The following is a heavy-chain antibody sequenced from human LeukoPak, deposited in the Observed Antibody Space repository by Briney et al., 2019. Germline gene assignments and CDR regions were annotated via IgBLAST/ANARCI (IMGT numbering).Heavy chain of an antibody. CDR1: GGSISSYY. D-gene: IGHD2-2*01. CDR2: IYYSGST. Sequence: SETLSHTCTVSGGSISSYYWSWIRQPPGKGLEWIGYIYYSGSTNYNPSLKSRVTISVDTSKNQFSLKLSSVTAADTAVYYCARAAMVSYYMDVWGKGTTVTVSS. V-gene: IGHV4-59*01. CDR3: ARAAMVSYYMDV. J-gene: IGHJ6*03.